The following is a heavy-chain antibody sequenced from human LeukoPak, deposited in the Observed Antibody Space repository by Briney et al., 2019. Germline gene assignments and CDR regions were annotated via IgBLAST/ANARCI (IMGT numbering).Heavy chain of an antibody. V-gene: IGHV3-66*01. CDR2: IYSGGST. J-gene: IGHJ4*02. CDR3: ANPAPDSSGYYASSY. Sequence: GGSLRLSCAASGFTFSSYGMSWVRQAPGKGLEWVSVIYSGGSTYYADSVKGRFTISRDNSKNTLYLQMNSLRAEDTAVYYCANPAPDSSGYYASSYWGQGTLVTVSS. CDR1: GFTFSSYG. D-gene: IGHD3-22*01.